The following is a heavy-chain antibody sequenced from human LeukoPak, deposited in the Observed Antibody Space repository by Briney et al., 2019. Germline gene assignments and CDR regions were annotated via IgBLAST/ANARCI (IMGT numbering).Heavy chain of an antibody. CDR1: GFSLSASGMC. CDR2: IDWDDDK. D-gene: IGHD1-1*01. Sequence: SGPTLVNPTQTLTLTCTFSGFSLSASGMCVSWIRQPPGKALEWLARIDWDDDKYYSTSLKTRLTISKDTSKNQAVLTMTNMDPVDTATYYCARIRCGGGPNDFDYWGQGTLVTVSS. V-gene: IGHV2-70*11. J-gene: IGHJ4*02. CDR3: ARIRCGGGPNDFDY.